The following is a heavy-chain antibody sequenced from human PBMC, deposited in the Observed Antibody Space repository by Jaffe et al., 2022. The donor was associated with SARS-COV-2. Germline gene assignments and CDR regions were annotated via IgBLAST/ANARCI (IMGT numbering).Heavy chain of an antibody. CDR1: GFTFSSYW. D-gene: IGHD6-6*01. CDR3: ARDDDVGAARLSPDYYYGMDV. CDR2: INSDGSST. V-gene: IGHV3-74*01. J-gene: IGHJ6*02. Sequence: EVQLVESGGGLVQPGGSLRLSCAASGFTFSSYWMHWVRQAPGKGLVWVSRINSDGSSTSYADSVKGRFTISRDNAKNTLYLQMNSLRAEDTAVYYCARDDDVGAARLSPDYYYGMDVWGQGTTVTVSS.